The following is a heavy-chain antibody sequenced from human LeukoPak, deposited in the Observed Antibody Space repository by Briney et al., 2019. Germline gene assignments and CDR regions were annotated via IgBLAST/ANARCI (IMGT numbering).Heavy chain of an antibody. V-gene: IGHV3-7*03. J-gene: IGHJ4*02. Sequence: GGSLRLSCAASGFAFSDYWMSWVRQAPGKGLEWVANINEDGSKKHYLDSVEGRFTISRDNAKNSLYLQMNSLRAEDTAVFYCARGLSSSWPSVDYWGQGTLVTVSS. CDR3: ARGLSSSWPSVDY. CDR1: GFAFSDYW. D-gene: IGHD6-13*01. CDR2: INEDGSKK.